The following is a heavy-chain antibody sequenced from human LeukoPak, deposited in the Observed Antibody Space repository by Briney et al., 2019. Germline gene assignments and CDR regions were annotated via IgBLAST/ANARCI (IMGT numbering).Heavy chain of an antibody. V-gene: IGHV3-23*01. CDR3: ARRTAATYHFDY. CDR1: GFTFSNYV. Sequence: GGSLRLSCAASGFTFSNYVMTWVRQAPGKGLEWVSIINPSGGTTYYADSVKGRFTISRDNSKNTLYLQMNSLRAEDTAVYYCARRTAATYHFDYWGQGTLVTVSS. J-gene: IGHJ4*02. D-gene: IGHD6-25*01. CDR2: INPSGGTT.